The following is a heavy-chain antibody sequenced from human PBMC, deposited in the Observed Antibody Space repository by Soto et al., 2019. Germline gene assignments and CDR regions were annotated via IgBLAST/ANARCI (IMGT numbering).Heavy chain of an antibody. CDR2: IYPGDSGT. V-gene: IGHV5-51*01. CDR1: GYSFTSYW. CDR3: ASLMRYCSGTSGPYARAV. D-gene: IGHD2-2*01. Sequence: GESLKISCKGSGYSFTSYWIGWVRQMPGKGLEWMGIIYPGDSGTRYSPSFQGQVTISADKSISTAYLQWSSLKASDTAVYYCASLMRYCSGTSGPYARAVRAQGTTVPVSS. J-gene: IGHJ6*02.